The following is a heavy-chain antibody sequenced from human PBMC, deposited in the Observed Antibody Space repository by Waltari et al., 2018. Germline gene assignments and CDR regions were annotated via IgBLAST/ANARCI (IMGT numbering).Heavy chain of an antibody. D-gene: IGHD2-15*01. CDR3: ARDSLHGDCSGGSCPTFDY. Sequence: QVQLVQSGAEVKKPGSSVKVSCKASGGTFSSSAISWVRQAPGHGLEWMGGIIPIFGTANYAQKFQGRVTITADESTSTAYMELSSLRSEDTAVYYCARDSLHGDCSGGSCPTFDYWGQGTLVTVSS. CDR1: GGTFSSSA. CDR2: IIPIFGTA. V-gene: IGHV1-69*13. J-gene: IGHJ4*02.